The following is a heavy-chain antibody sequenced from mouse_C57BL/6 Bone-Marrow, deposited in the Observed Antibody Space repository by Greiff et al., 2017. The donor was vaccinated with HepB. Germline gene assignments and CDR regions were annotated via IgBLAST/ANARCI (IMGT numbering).Heavy chain of an antibody. Sequence: EVKLMESGGGLVKPGGSLKLSCAASGFTFSSYAMSWVRQTPEKRLEWVATISDGGSYTYYPDNVKGRFTISRVNAKNNLYLQMSHLKSEDTAMYYCAREKSSPYAMDYWGQGTSVTVSS. CDR2: ISDGGSYT. CDR1: GFTFSSYA. CDR3: AREKSSPYAMDY. D-gene: IGHD1-1*01. V-gene: IGHV5-4*01. J-gene: IGHJ4*01.